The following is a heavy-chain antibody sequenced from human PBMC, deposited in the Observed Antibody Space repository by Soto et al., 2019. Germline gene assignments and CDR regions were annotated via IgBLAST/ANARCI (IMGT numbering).Heavy chain of an antibody. CDR1: GFTFSSYW. Sequence: GGSLRLSCAASGFTFSSYWMTWVRQAPGKGLEWVANIKQDGSEKYYVDSVKGRFTISRDTAKSSLYLQMKSLRAEDTAVYYCAGGAYCSTPSCYTDYYFYGLDGWGQGTTVTVSS. J-gene: IGHJ6*02. CDR3: AGGAYCSTPSCYTDYYFYGLDG. CDR2: IKQDGSEK. V-gene: IGHV3-7*03. D-gene: IGHD2-2*02.